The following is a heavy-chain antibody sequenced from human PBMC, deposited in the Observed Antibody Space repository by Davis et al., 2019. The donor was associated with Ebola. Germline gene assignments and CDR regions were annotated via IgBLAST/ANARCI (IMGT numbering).Heavy chain of an antibody. Sequence: GGSLRLSCAASGFTFSSYEMNWVRQAPGKGLEWVSYISSSGSTIYYADSVKGRFTISRDNAKNSLYLQMNSLRAEDTAVYYCARENYDYIWGSYRYHFDYWGQGTLVTVSS. CDR3: ARENYDYIWGSYRYHFDY. J-gene: IGHJ4*02. V-gene: IGHV3-48*03. CDR2: ISSSGSTI. CDR1: GFTFSSYE. D-gene: IGHD3-16*02.